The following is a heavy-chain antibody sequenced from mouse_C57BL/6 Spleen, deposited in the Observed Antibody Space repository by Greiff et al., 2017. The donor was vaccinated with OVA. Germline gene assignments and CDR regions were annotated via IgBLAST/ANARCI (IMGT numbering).Heavy chain of an antibody. CDR3: ARGPGSTSFDY. CDR1: GYTFTSYW. D-gene: IGHD1-1*01. V-gene: IGHV1-52*01. Sequence: QVHVKQPGAELVRPGSSVKLSCKASGYTFTSYWMHWVKQRPIQGLEWIGNIDPSDSETHYNQKFKDKATLTVDKSSSTAYMQLSSLTSEDSAVYYCARGPGSTSFDYWGQGTTLTVSS. CDR2: IDPSDSET. J-gene: IGHJ2*01.